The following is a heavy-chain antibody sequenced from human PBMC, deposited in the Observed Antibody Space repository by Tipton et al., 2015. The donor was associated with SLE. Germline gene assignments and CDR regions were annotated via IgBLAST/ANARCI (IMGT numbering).Heavy chain of an antibody. CDR1: GGSISSGSYY. CDR2: INHSGST. D-gene: IGHD6-13*01. CDR3: ARFSYSSTYGMDV. J-gene: IGHJ6*02. Sequence: TLSLTCTVSGGSISSGSYYWSWIRQPPGKGREWIGEINHSGSTNYNPSLKSRVTISVDTSKNQFSLKLSSVTAADTAVYYCARFSYSSTYGMDVWGQGTTVTVSS. V-gene: IGHV4-39*07.